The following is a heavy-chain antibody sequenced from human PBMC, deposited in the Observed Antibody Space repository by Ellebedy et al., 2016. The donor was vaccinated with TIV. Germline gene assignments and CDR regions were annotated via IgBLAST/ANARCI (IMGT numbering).Heavy chain of an antibody. V-gene: IGHV4-39*07. J-gene: IGHJ4*02. CDR1: GGSISSSSYY. D-gene: IGHD1-26*01. CDR3: ARSEGAMGSTLDY. Sequence: SETLSLXCTVSGGSISSSSYYWGWIRQPPGKGLEWIGSIYYSGSTYYNPSLKSRVTISVDTSKNQFSLKLSSVTAADTAVYYCARSEGAMGSTLDYWGQGTLVTVSS. CDR2: IYYSGST.